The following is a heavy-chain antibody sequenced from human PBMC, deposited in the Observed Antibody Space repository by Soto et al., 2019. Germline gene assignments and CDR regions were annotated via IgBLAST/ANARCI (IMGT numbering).Heavy chain of an antibody. V-gene: IGHV3-48*01. CDR2: ISSGSSTI. J-gene: IGHJ6*03. Sequence: GGSLRLSCAASGFTFSSYSMNWVRQAPGKGLEWVSYISSGSSTIYYADSVKGRFTISRDNAKNSLYLQMYSLRAEDTAVYDATRSAYMDVWGTGTMVTVSS. CDR3: TRSAYMDV. CDR1: GFTFSSYS. D-gene: IGHD2-2*01.